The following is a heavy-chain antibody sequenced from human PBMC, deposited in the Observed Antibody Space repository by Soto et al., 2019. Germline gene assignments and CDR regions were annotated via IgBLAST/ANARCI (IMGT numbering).Heavy chain of an antibody. CDR3: ARGLYGSGHPGCIDV. CDR1: GGSFSGYY. J-gene: IGHJ6*03. D-gene: IGHD3-10*01. Sequence: SETLSLTCAVYGGSFSGYYWSWIRQPPGKGLEWIGEINHSGSTNYNPSLKSRVTISVDTSKNQFSLKLSSVTAADTAVYYCARGLYGSGHPGCIDVWGKETTVTVSS. V-gene: IGHV4-34*01. CDR2: INHSGST.